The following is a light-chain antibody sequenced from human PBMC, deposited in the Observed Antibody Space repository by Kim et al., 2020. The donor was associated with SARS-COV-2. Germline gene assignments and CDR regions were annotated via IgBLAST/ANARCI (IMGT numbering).Light chain of an antibody. J-gene: IGKJ2*01. Sequence: EIVLTQSPGTLSLSPGERATLSCRASQSVSSSHLAWYQQKPGQAPRLLLSGASSRATGIPDRFSGSGSGTDFTLTISGLEPEDFAVYYCQQFGSSYTFGQGTNLEI. CDR2: GAS. CDR3: QQFGSSYT. CDR1: QSVSSSH. V-gene: IGKV3-20*01.